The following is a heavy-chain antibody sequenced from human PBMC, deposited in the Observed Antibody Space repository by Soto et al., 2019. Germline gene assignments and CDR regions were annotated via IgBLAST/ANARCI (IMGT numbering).Heavy chain of an antibody. CDR1: GFTFTSSA. J-gene: IGHJ4*02. CDR2: IVVGSGNT. D-gene: IGHD2-15*01. CDR3: AAEAEVAATLFDY. V-gene: IGHV1-58*01. Sequence: SVKVSCKASGFTFTSSAVQCVRQARGQRLEWIGWIVVGSGNTNYAQKFQERVTITRDMSTSTAYMELSSLRSEDTAVYYCAAEAEVAATLFDYWGQGTLVTVSS.